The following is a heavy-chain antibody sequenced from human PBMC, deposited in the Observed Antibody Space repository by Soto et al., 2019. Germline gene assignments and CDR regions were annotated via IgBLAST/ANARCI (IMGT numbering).Heavy chain of an antibody. CDR3: ARVSREERITIFGVPIPAYYYYGMDV. D-gene: IGHD3-3*01. Sequence: PSETLSLTCTVSGGSVTSDEDYWSWIRQSPGKGLEWIGEINHSGSTNYNPSLKSRVTISVDTSKNQFSLKLSSVTAADTAVYYCARVSREERITIFGVPIPAYYYYGMDVWGQGTTVTVSS. CDR1: GGSVTSDEDY. CDR2: INHSGST. J-gene: IGHJ6*02. V-gene: IGHV4-61*08.